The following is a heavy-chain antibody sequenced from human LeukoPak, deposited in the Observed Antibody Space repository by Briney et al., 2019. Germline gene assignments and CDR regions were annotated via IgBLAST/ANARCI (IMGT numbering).Heavy chain of an antibody. J-gene: IGHJ6*03. Sequence: GGSLRLSCAVSGFTFSSYWMSWVRQAPGKGLERVANINKDGVEKYYVDSVKGRFTISRENTKTSLFLKINSLRAEATAVYYCVRDLSLHIYSSPIKSHYMDVWGQGTTVTVSS. D-gene: IGHD6-13*01. CDR1: GFTFSSYW. CDR3: VRDLSLHIYSSPIKSHYMDV. CDR2: INKDGVEK. V-gene: IGHV3-7*01.